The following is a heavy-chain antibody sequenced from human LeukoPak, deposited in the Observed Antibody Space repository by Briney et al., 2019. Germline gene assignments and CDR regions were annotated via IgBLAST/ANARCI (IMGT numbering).Heavy chain of an antibody. CDR2: IIPIFGTA. Sequence: EASVKVSCKATSRISWVRQAPGQGLEWMGGIIPIFGTANYAQKFQGRVTITTDESTSTAYMELSSLRSEDTAVYYCASSPNPSYYYYMDVWGKGTTVTVSS. J-gene: IGHJ6*03. CDR1: TSR. CDR3: ASSPNPSYYYYMDV. D-gene: IGHD1-14*01. V-gene: IGHV1-69*05.